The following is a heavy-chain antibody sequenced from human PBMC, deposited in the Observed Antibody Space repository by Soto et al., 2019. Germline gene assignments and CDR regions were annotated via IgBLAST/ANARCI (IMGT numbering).Heavy chain of an antibody. D-gene: IGHD6-13*01. CDR2: IIPIFGTA. J-gene: IGHJ4*02. Sequence: SVKVSCNASGGTFSSYAISWVRQAPGQGLEWMGGIIPIFGTANYAQKFQGRVTITADESTSTAYMELSSLRSEDTAVYYCARGDGYSSSWSPPNQLIAVAANAPDYWGQGTLVTVSS. CDR1: GGTFSSYA. V-gene: IGHV1-69*13. CDR3: ARGDGYSSSWSPPNQLIAVAANAPDY.